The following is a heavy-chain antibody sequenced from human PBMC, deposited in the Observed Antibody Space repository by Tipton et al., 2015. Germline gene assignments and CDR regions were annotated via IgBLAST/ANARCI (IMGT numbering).Heavy chain of an antibody. Sequence: SLRLSCAASGFIVSNNYMSWVRQAPGKGPEWVSVISGGGDSTYYAVSVKGRFTISRDNSKDTLDLQMNSLRAEDTAVYYCAKDGGIHLWPYHYYGMDVWGQGTTVTVSS. V-gene: IGHV3-23*01. CDR1: GFIVSNNY. CDR2: ISGGGDST. J-gene: IGHJ6*02. CDR3: AKDGGIHLWPYHYYGMDV. D-gene: IGHD5-18*01.